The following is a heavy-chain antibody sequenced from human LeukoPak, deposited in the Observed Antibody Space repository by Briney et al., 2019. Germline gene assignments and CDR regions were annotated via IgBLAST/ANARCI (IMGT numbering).Heavy chain of an antibody. CDR3: ARPLEGCTSASCYLIY. CDR1: GYSFTNNW. J-gene: IGHJ4*02. D-gene: IGHD2-2*01. V-gene: IGHV5-51*01. Sequence: GESLKISCKGSGYSFTNNWIGWVRQMPGKGLEWMGIIYPGDSDTTYSPSFQGQVTISADKSISTAYLQWGSLKASDTAMYYCARPLEGCTSASCYLIYWGQGTLVTVSS. CDR2: IYPGDSDT.